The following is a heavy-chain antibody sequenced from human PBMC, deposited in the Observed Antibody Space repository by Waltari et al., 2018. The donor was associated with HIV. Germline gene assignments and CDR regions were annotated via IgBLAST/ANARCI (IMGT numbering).Heavy chain of an antibody. Sequence: QVQLQEAGPGLVKPSQTLSPPCPVPGGPLPAGNYPWTWIRPPAGKGLEWIGLVYTSGSANYNPSLRSRVTMSLDTSKNQFSLKLTSVTAADTAVYYCARGLDILTGHYHWFLDVWGRGTLVTVSS. CDR3: ARGLDILTGHYHWFLDV. J-gene: IGHJ2*01. CDR1: GGPLPAGNYP. V-gene: IGHV4-61*02. CDR2: VYTSGSA. D-gene: IGHD3-9*01.